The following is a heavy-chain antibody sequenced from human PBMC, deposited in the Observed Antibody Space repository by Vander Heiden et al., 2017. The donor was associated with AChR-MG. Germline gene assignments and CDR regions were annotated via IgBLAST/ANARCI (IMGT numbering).Heavy chain of an antibody. D-gene: IGHD5-12*01. CDR1: GFTSTTFE. V-gene: IGHV3-30*18. CDR3: AKLVHSAYDWLGG. J-gene: IGHJ4*02. CDR2: IWYDGSKK. Sequence: VDLVESGGGLVQPGKCLRLSCVGPGFTSTTFEMHWVRQAPGKGLEWVAAIWYDGSKKYYADSVRGRFTISRDNSENTLYLQMNSLTAADTAVYYCAKLVHSAYDWLGGWGQGTLVTVSS.